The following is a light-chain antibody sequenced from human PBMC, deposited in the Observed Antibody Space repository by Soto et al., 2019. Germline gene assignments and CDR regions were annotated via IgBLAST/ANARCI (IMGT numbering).Light chain of an antibody. J-gene: IGLJ3*02. Sequence: QSVLAQPPSASGSPGQSVTISCTGTSSDVGGYKYVSWYQQHPGKAPKLMIYEVSKRPSGVPDRFSGSKSGNTASLTVSGLQAEDEADYYCSSYAGINNRAVFGGGT. V-gene: IGLV2-8*01. CDR2: EVS. CDR1: SSDVGGYKY. CDR3: SSYAGINNRAV.